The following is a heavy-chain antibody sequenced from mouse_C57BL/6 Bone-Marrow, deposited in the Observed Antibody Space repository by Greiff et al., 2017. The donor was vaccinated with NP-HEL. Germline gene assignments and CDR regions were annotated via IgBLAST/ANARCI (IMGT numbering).Heavy chain of an antibody. CDR1: GYTFTDYY. V-gene: IGHV1-26*01. Sequence: EVQLQQSGPELVKPGASVKISCKASGYTFTDYYMNWVKQSHGKSLEWIGDINPNNGGTSYNQKVKGKATLTVDKSSSTAYMELRSLTSEDSAVYYCARGGLRLNAMDYWGQGTSVTVSS. D-gene: IGHD2-4*01. CDR2: INPNNGGT. CDR3: ARGGLRLNAMDY. J-gene: IGHJ4*01.